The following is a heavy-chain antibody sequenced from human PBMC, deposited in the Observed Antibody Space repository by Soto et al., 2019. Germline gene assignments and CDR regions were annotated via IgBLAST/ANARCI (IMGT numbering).Heavy chain of an antibody. CDR3: ARNPPMARGPGMDV. CDR2: MKQDGIEK. Sequence: EVQLVESGGGLVQPGGSLRLSCAASGFTFSSYWMSWVRQAPGKGLEGVANMKQDGIEKYYVYSVKGRFTISRDNAKNSLYLQMNSLSAEDTAVYYCARNPPMARGPGMDVWGQGTTVTVSS. D-gene: IGHD3-10*01. V-gene: IGHV3-7*03. CDR1: GFTFSSYW. J-gene: IGHJ6*02.